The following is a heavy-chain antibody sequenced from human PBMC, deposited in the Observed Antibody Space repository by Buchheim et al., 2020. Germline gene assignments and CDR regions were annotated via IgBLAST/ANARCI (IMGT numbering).Heavy chain of an antibody. CDR1: GFTFSSYS. Sequence: EVQLVESGGGLVQPGGSLRLSCAASGFTFSSYSMNWVRQAPGKGLEWVSYISSSSSTIYYADSVKGRFTISRDNAKNSLDLQMNSLRAEDTAVYYCARDNRGAGYYYYGMDVWGQGTT. V-gene: IGHV3-48*01. CDR3: ARDNRGAGYYYYGMDV. D-gene: IGHD3-10*01. CDR2: ISSSSSTI. J-gene: IGHJ6*02.